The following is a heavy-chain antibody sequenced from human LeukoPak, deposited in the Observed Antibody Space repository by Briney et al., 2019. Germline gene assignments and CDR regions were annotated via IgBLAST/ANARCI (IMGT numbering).Heavy chain of an antibody. Sequence: ASVKVSCKASGYTFTGYYMHWVRQAPGQGLEWMGWINPNSGGTNYAQKFQGRVTMTRGTSISTAYMELSRLRSDDTAVYYCARDTAMVNNWFDPWGQGTLVTVSS. D-gene: IGHD5-18*01. J-gene: IGHJ5*02. CDR3: ARDTAMVNNWFDP. CDR2: INPNSGGT. CDR1: GYTFTGYY. V-gene: IGHV1-2*02.